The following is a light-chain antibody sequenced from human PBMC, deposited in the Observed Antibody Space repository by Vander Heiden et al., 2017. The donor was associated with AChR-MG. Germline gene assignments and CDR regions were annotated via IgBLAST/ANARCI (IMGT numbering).Light chain of an antibody. CDR1: SRDVGVYPY. V-gene: IGLV2-14*01. J-gene: IGLJ1*01. CDR2: EVS. CDR3: SSYTHSSTYV. Sequence: SALTQPHSVSGSRGQAFTISCPGTSRDVGVYPYVSWYQQHPGDPHNLMICEVSQRHWGVSNRFAGSKAGSTASPTISGLQAEEEADYYSSSYTHSSTYVFGAGTKLTVL.